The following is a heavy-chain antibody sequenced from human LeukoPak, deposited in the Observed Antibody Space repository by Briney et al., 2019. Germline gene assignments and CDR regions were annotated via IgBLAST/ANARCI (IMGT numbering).Heavy chain of an antibody. CDR1: GFTFSSYA. J-gene: IGHJ3*02. V-gene: IGHV3-30*04. CDR3: ARRGPTTVTHWAFDI. Sequence: GRSLRLSCAASGFTFSSYAMHWVRQAPGKGLEWVAVISYDGSNKYYADSVKGRFTISRDNSKNTLYLQMNSLRAEDTAVYYCARRGPTTVTHWAFDIWGQGTMVTVSS. CDR2: ISYDGSNK. D-gene: IGHD4-17*01.